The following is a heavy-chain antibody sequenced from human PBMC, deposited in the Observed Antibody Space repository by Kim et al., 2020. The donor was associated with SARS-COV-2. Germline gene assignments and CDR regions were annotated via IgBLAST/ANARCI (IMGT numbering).Heavy chain of an antibody. CDR3: ASALGH. V-gene: IGHV4-4*07. J-gene: IGHJ4*02. Sequence: YTSRRTKYNPSIQSRVTMSVDRSKNQFSLKLSSVTAADTAVYYCASALGHRGQGTLVTVSS. CDR2: YTSRRT. D-gene: IGHD3-16*02.